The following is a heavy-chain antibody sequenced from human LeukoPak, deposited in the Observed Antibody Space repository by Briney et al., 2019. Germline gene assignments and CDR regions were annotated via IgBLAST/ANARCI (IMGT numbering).Heavy chain of an antibody. CDR3: ARHIPRGNNYFDY. Sequence: GGSVRLSCAASGFTFNRHWMTWVRQAPGKGLEWVANIKEDGSGKYYVDSVKGRFTISRDNAKNSLYLQMNSLRAEDTAMYYCARHIPRGNNYFDYWGQGTLVTVSS. D-gene: IGHD3-16*01. CDR1: GFTFNRHW. CDR2: IKEDGSGK. V-gene: IGHV3-7*01. J-gene: IGHJ4*02.